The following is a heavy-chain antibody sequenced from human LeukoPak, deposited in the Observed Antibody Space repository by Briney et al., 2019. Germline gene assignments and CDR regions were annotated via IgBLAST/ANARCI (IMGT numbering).Heavy chain of an antibody. D-gene: IGHD1-26*01. CDR2: IYTSGST. CDR3: ARENSGSYREFDY. V-gene: IGHV4-4*07. J-gene: IGHJ4*02. Sequence: SETLSLTCTVSGGSISSCYRSWIRQPAGKGLEWIGRIYTSGSTNYNASLKSRVSMSVDTSKNQFSLKLSSVTAADTAVFYCARENSGSYREFDYWGQGTLVTVSS. CDR1: GGSISSCY.